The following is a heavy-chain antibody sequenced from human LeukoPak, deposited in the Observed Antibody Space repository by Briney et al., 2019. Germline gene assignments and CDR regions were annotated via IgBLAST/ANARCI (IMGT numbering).Heavy chain of an antibody. CDR3: ARDAGITGTTDLDY. CDR2: ISSTSSYI. J-gene: IGHJ4*02. Sequence: GGSLRLSCAASGFTFGSYSMNWVRQAPGKGLEWVSSISSTSSYIYYADSVKGRFTISRDNAKSSLYLQMNSLRAEDTAVYYCARDAGITGTTDLDYWGQGTLVTVSS. CDR1: GFTFGSYS. D-gene: IGHD1-7*01. V-gene: IGHV3-21*01.